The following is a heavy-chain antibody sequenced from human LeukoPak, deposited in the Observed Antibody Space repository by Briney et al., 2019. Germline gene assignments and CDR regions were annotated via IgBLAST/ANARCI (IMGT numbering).Heavy chain of an antibody. CDR3: ARVQLLSSNFDY. Sequence: QPGGSLRLSCAASGFTFSSYAMSWVRQAPGKGLEWVSAISGSGGSTYYADSVKGRFTISRDNAKNTLYLQMNSLRAEDTAVYYCARVQLLSSNFDYWGQGTLVTVSS. J-gene: IGHJ4*02. CDR2: ISGSGGST. CDR1: GFTFSSYA. V-gene: IGHV3-23*01. D-gene: IGHD2-2*01.